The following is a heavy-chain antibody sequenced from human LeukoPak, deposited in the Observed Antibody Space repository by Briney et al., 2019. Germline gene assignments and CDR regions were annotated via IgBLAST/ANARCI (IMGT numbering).Heavy chain of an antibody. Sequence: GGSLRLSCAASGFAVNTYDMHWVRQAPGEGPQWIAYFGISGTIYYADSVRGRFTISRDSAKNSLYLQMDGLRVDDTAIYYCAGYGVYPYWGQGTPVTVSS. J-gene: IGHJ4*02. D-gene: IGHD5/OR15-5a*01. V-gene: IGHV3-48*01. CDR3: AGYGVYPY. CDR1: GFAVNTYD. CDR2: FGISGTI.